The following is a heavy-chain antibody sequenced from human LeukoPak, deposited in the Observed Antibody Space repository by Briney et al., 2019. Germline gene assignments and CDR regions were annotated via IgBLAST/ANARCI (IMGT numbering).Heavy chain of an antibody. J-gene: IGHJ6*02. V-gene: IGHV3-30*03. D-gene: IGHD2-2*01. CDR3: ARDRRSCSSTSCLHNYYYYYGMDV. CDR1: GFTFSSYS. CDR2: ISYDGSNK. Sequence: GGSLRLSCAASGFTFSSYSMNWVRQAPGKGLEWVAVISYDGSNKYYADSVKGRFTISRDNSKNTLSLQMNSLRGEDTAVYYCARDRRSCSSTSCLHNYYYYYGMDVWGQGTTVTVSS.